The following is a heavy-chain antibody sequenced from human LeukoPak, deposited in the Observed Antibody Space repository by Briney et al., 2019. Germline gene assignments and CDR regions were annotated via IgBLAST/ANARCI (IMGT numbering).Heavy chain of an antibody. CDR2: ISYDGSNK. J-gene: IGHJ4*02. D-gene: IGHD2-8*01. V-gene: IGHV3-30*18. CDR1: GFTFSSYG. Sequence: GGSLRLSCAVSGFTFSSYGMHWVRQAPGKGLEWVAVISYDGSNKYYADSVKGRFTISRDNSKNTLYLQMNSLRAEDTAVYYCAKGGLKGVLDYWGQGTLVTVSS. CDR3: AKGGLKGVLDY.